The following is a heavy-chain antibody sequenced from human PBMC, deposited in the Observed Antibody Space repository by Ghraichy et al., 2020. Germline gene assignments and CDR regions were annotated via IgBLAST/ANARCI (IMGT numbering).Heavy chain of an antibody. CDR1: GGSFTGFY. CDR3: ARVSSGWSYIDY. CDR2: VRHTGST. V-gene: IGHV4-34*01. J-gene: IGHJ4*02. Sequence: SQTLSLTCDVFGGSFTGFYWTWIRQPPGKELEWIGEVRHTGSTTYRPSLSSRVSISLDTSKNQFSLKLISVTAADTAVYYCARVSSGWSYIDYWGQGTLVTVSS. D-gene: IGHD6-19*01.